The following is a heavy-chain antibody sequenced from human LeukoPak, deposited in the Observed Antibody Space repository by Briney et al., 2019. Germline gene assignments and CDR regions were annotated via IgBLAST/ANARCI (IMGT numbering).Heavy chain of an antibody. Sequence: SETLSLTCTVSGGSINSYYWSWIRQPPGKGLEWIGYIYYSGYTNYNPSLNSRVTISVDTSKNQFSLKLSSVTAADTAVYYCASSKTNGDSSGWYAWFDPWGQGTLVTVSS. CDR2: IYYSGYT. CDR3: ASSKTNGDSSGWYAWFDP. V-gene: IGHV4-59*01. D-gene: IGHD6-19*01. J-gene: IGHJ5*02. CDR1: GGSINSYY.